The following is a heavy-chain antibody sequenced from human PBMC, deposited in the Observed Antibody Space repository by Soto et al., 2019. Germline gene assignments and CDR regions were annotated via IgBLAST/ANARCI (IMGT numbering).Heavy chain of an antibody. CDR3: ARHLHDILTGYYIYHNWFDP. CDR1: GGTSSSSSYY. V-gene: IGHV4-39*01. D-gene: IGHD3-9*01. CDR2: IYYSGST. J-gene: IGHJ5*02. Sequence: ALLTLSLTRTVAGGTSSSSSYYWGWDRQPPGEGVGWIGSIYYSGSTYYNPSLKSRVTISVDTSKNQFSLKLSSVTAADTAVYYCARHLHDILTGYYIYHNWFDPWGQGTLVTVS.